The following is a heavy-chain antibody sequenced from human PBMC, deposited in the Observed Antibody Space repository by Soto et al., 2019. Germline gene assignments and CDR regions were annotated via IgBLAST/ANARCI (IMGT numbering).Heavy chain of an antibody. CDR2: IYHSGST. CDR1: GGSISSSNW. CDR3: ASPGGYSYGYGFYY. V-gene: IGHV4-4*02. D-gene: IGHD5-18*01. Sequence: QVQLQESGPGLVKPSGTLSLTCAVSGGSISSSNWWGWVRQPPGKGLEWIGEIYHSGSTNYNPSLKSRVSISVDKSKNQFSLKLSSVTAADTAVYYCASPGGYSYGYGFYYWGQGTLVTVSS. J-gene: IGHJ4*02.